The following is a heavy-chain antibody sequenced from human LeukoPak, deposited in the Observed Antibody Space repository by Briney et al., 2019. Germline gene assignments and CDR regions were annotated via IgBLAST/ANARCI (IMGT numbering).Heavy chain of an antibody. D-gene: IGHD1-7*01. V-gene: IGHV1-69*04. J-gene: IGHJ4*02. CDR2: IIPILGIA. CDR3: ARGPPTPSNYARSSWIGGSDY. Sequence: GASVKVSCKASGYTFTSYDINWVRQAPGQGLEWMGRIIPILGIANYAQKFQGRVTITADKSTSTAYMELSSLRSEDTAVYYCARGPPTPSNYARSSWIGGSDYWGQGTLVTVSS. CDR1: GYTFTSYD.